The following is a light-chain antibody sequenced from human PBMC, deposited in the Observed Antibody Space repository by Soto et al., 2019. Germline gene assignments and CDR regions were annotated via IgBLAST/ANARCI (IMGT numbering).Light chain of an antibody. CDR2: DAS. CDR1: QSVNSN. Sequence: EIVMTQSPATLSVSPGERATLSCRASQSVNSNLAWYRQKPGQAPRLLISDASTRVTGVPARFSGSGSGTEFTLTISSLQSEDSGIYYCQQYNFWPPLTFGGGTKVEIK. V-gene: IGKV3-15*01. CDR3: QQYNFWPPLT. J-gene: IGKJ4*01.